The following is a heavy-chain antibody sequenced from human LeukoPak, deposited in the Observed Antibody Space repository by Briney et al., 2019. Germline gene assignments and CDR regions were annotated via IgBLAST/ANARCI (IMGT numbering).Heavy chain of an antibody. J-gene: IGHJ4*02. CDR3: AREPPKISCSDY. D-gene: IGHD2-2*01. Sequence: ASVKVSCKTSGYTFTDYYIHWVRQAPGQGLEWMGWIKPNSGGTNSAQTFQGRVTMTRDTSISTAYMELSSLRSDDTAVYYCAREPPKISCSDYWGQGTLVTVSS. V-gene: IGHV1-2*02. CDR2: IKPNSGGT. CDR1: GYTFTDYY.